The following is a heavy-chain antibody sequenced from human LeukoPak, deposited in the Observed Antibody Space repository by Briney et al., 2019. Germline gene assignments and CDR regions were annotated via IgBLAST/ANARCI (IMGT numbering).Heavy chain of an antibody. D-gene: IGHD5-18*01. V-gene: IGHV3-30-3*01. CDR1: GFTFSSYA. J-gene: IGHJ4*02. Sequence: GGSLRLSCAASGFTFSSYAMHWVRQAPGKGLEWVAVISYDGSNKYYADSVKGRFTISRDNSKNTLYLQMSSLRAEDTAVYYCARADGGSYTAMPYWGQGTLVTVSS. CDR3: ARADGGSYTAMPY. CDR2: ISYDGSNK.